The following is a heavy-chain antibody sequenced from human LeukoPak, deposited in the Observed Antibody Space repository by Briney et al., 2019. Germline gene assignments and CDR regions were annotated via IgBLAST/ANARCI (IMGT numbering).Heavy chain of an antibody. CDR1: GCSFSKYG. D-gene: IGHD2-21*01. V-gene: IGHV1-69*13. J-gene: IGHJ3*01. Sequence: SVKVSCKASGCSFSKYGITWVRQAPGQGLEWMGGIMFTFGTTKYAQRFQGRVTISADESTSTAYMEVSSLRSEDTAVYYCARIAYCGADCHAFDVWGQGTMVIVSS. CDR2: IMFTFGTT. CDR3: ARIAYCGADCHAFDV.